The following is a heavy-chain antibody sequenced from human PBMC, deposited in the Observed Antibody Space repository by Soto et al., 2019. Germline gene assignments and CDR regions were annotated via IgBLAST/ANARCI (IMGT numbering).Heavy chain of an antibody. D-gene: IGHD5-18*01. V-gene: IGHV1-46*01. CDR3: ARVRRVDTAMVAFDY. J-gene: IGHJ4*02. CDR2: INPSGGST. Sequence: ASVKVSCKASGYTFTSYYMHWVRQAPGQGLEWMGIINPSGGSTSYAQKFQGRVTMTRDTSTSTVYMERSSLRSEDTAVYYCARVRRVDTAMVAFDYWGQGTLVTVSS. CDR1: GYTFTSYY.